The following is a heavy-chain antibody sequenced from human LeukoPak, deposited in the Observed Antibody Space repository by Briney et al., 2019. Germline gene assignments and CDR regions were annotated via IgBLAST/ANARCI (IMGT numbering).Heavy chain of an antibody. J-gene: IGHJ3*02. Sequence: PSETLSLTCTVAGGSISSYYWSWIRQPAGKGLEWIGRIYTSRSTNYSPSLKSRVSMSVDTSKNQFSLRLSSVTAADTAVYYCARSRGPINMVRGVIGAFDIWGQGTMVTVSS. CDR3: ARSRGPINMVRGVIGAFDI. D-gene: IGHD3-10*01. V-gene: IGHV4-4*07. CDR1: GGSISSYY. CDR2: IYTSRST.